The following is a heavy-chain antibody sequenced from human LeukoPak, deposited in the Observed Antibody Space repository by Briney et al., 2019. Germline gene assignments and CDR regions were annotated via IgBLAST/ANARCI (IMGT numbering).Heavy chain of an antibody. CDR1: GGTFSSYT. D-gene: IGHD3-10*01. J-gene: IGHJ4*02. CDR2: MNPNSGNT. CDR3: ARGHPYYYGSGYTNDY. V-gene: IGHV1-8*02. Sequence: ASVKVSCKAFGGTFSSYTISWVRQAPGQGLEWMGWMNPNSGNTGYAQKFQGRVTMTRNTSISTAYMELSSLRSEDTAVYYCARGHPYYYGSGYTNDYWGQGTLVTVSS.